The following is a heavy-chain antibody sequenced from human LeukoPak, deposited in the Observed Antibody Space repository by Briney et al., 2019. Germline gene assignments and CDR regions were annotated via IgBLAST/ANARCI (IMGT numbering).Heavy chain of an antibody. CDR3: ARGFRGDNFDY. J-gene: IGHJ4*02. D-gene: IGHD7-27*01. CDR2: MYHSGST. V-gene: IGHV4-39*07. Sequence: SETLSLACTVSGASVTTNNNYWGWIRQPPGKGLEWIGTMYHSGSTNYNPSLKSRVTISVDTSKNQFSLKLSSVTAADTAVYFCARGFRGDNFDYWGQGTLVTVSS. CDR1: GASVTTNNNY.